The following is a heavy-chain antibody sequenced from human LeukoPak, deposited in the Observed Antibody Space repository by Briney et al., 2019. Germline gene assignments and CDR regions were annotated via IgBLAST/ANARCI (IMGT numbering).Heavy chain of an antibody. CDR3: ARDFEWLDYYYGMVV. Sequence: GGSLRLSCAASGFTFSSYSMNWVRQAPGKGLEWVSYISSSSSTIYYADSVKGRFTISRDNAKNSLYLQMNSLRDEDTAVYYCARDFEWLDYYYGMVVWGQGTTVTVSS. CDR2: ISSSSSTI. V-gene: IGHV3-48*02. J-gene: IGHJ6*02. D-gene: IGHD6-19*01. CDR1: GFTFSSYS.